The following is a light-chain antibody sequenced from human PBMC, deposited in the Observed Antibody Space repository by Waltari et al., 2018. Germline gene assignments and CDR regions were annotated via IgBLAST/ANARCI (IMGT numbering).Light chain of an antibody. CDR3: TSYAGSNHNYVV. V-gene: IGLV2-8*01. Sequence: QSALTQPPSASGSPGQSSTISCPGTSRAVVAYNFVPWFQHHPGKAPNRMVFEVSTRPPGVPDRFSGSKSGNTASLTVSGLQAEDEADYYCTSYAGSNHNYVVFGGGTKVTVL. J-gene: IGLJ2*01. CDR2: EVS. CDR1: SRAVVAYNF.